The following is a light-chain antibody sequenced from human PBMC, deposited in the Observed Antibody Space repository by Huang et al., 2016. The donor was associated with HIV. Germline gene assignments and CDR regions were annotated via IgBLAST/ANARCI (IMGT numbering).Light chain of an antibody. CDR3: QQSYSTPRT. CDR1: QSINNN. V-gene: IGKV1-39*01. CDR2: ATS. Sequence: DIQMTQSPFSVSAAVEARVTISCRASQSINNNLNWYQQKTGKAPKLLLYATSSLQSGVPSRFSGSGSGTDFTLTISSLQPEDFATYYCQQSYSTPRTFGQGTRVEVK. J-gene: IGKJ1*01.